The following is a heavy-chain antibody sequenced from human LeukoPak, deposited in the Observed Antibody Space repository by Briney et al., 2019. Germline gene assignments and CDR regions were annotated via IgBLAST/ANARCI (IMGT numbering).Heavy chain of an antibody. CDR1: GYSFTSYW. D-gene: IGHD1-26*01. Sequence: GESLKISCKGSGYSFTSYWIGWVRQMPGKGLEWMGIIYPGDSDTRYSPSLQGQVTISADKSISTAYLQWSSLKAADTAMYYCARLPLGATAQVGFDPWGQGTLVTVSS. J-gene: IGHJ5*02. V-gene: IGHV5-51*01. CDR2: IYPGDSDT. CDR3: ARLPLGATAQVGFDP.